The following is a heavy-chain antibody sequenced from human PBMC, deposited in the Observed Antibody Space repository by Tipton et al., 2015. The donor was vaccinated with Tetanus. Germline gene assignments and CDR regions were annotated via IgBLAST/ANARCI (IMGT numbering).Heavy chain of an antibody. V-gene: IGHV4-59*01. J-gene: IGHJ6*02. CDR2: IYYSGST. CDR1: GGSISSYY. Sequence: TLSLTCTVSGGSISSYYWSWIRQPPGKGLEWIGYIYYSGSTSYNPSLKSRVTISIDTSKSQFSLKLSSVTAADTVVYYCARVQFEEMPYGSGSYPPPYYYYYGMGVWGQGTTVTVSS. D-gene: IGHD3-10*01. CDR3: ARVQFEEMPYGSGSYPPPYYYYYGMGV.